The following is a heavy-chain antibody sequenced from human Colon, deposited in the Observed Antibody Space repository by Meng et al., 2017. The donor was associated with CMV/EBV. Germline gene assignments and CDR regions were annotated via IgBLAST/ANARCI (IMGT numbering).Heavy chain of an antibody. Sequence: SEYTSTAHTLHWVRQAPGQRPEWMGWITTGDGNTRYSQKIQGRVTITRDTSASTIHMELSSLRSEDTAIYYCARENWRDFSGHSIYDYWGQGTLVTVSS. CDR3: ARENWRDFSGHSIYDY. D-gene: IGHD3-22*01. J-gene: IGHJ4*02. CDR1: EYTSTAHT. V-gene: IGHV1-3*04. CDR2: ITTGDGNT.